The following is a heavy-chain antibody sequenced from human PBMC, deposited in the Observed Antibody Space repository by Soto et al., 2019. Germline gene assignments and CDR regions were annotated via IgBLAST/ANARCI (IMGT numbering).Heavy chain of an antibody. CDR3: ARDGPTDH. J-gene: IGHJ5*02. CDR2: ITGDTHEA. Sequence: QVQLVQSGAEVKKPGASVTVSCKASGYTFDRYAMSWLRQAPGQGLEWMGWITGDTHEATYAQKFQGRVSLTRDRSTTTAYMELRSLRYDDTAVYYCARDGPTDHWGQGTLVTVSS. V-gene: IGHV1-18*01. CDR1: GYTFDRYA.